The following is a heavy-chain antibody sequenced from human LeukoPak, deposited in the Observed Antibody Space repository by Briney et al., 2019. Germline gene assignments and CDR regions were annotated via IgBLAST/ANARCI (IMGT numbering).Heavy chain of an antibody. CDR2: FDPEDGET. J-gene: IGHJ4*02. V-gene: IGHV1-24*01. D-gene: IGHD4-17*01. CDR3: ATDRTTVTPGD. Sequence: GASVKVSCKVSGYTLTELSMHWVRQAPGKGLEWMGGFDPEDGETIYAQKFQGRVTMIEDTSTDTAYMELSSLRSEDTAVYYCATDRTTVTPGDWGQGTLVTVSS. CDR1: GYTLTELS.